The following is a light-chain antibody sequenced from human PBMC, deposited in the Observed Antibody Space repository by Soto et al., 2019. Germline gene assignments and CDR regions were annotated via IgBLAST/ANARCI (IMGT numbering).Light chain of an antibody. Sequence: EIVMTQSPGTLSVSPGERVTLSCRASQSVSSKVAWYQQKPGQAPRLLIFTASLRATGVPARFSGSGSGTEFTLTISSLQSEDFAVYWCQQYYNWPLEYTFGQGTKLGI. CDR1: QSVSSK. V-gene: IGKV3-15*01. J-gene: IGKJ2*01. CDR2: TAS. CDR3: QQYYNWPLEYT.